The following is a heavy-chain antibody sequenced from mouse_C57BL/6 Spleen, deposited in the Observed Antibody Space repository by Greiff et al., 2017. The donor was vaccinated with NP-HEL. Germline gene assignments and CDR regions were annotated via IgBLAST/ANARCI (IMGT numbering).Heavy chain of an antibody. CDR3: AKSSNCRGYFDV. CDR2: ISSGGSYT. D-gene: IGHD4-1*01. Sequence: EVHLVESGGDLVKPGGSLKLSCAASGFTFSSYGMSWVRQTPDKRLEWVATISSGGSYTYYPDSVKGRFTISRDNAKNTLYLQMSSLKCEDTAVYYCAKSSNCRGYFDVWGKGTTVTVSS. J-gene: IGHJ1*03. V-gene: IGHV5-6*01. CDR1: GFTFSSYG.